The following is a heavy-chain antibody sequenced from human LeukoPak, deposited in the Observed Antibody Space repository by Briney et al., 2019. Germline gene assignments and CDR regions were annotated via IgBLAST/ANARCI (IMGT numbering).Heavy chain of an antibody. J-gene: IGHJ6*03. CDR3: ARSRRGYYMDV. V-gene: IGHV1-8*01. CDR1: GYLFSNYD. CDR2: MNPGSGDT. Sequence: PVKVSCKASGYLFSNYDVNWVRQATGQGLEWMAWMNPGSGDTGYAQKFQGRLTMSSNISMNTASMELRSLTSEDTAVYFCARSRRGYYMDVWGTGTPVTVSS.